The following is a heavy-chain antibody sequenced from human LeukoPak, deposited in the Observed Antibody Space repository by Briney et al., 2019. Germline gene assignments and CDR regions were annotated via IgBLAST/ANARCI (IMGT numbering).Heavy chain of an antibody. CDR1: GYTFTSYA. CDR3: ARSYCSSTSCYDFDY. Sequence: GASVKVSCKASGYTFTSYAMHWVRQAPGQRLEWMGWINVGNGNTKYSQKFQDRVTITRYTSASTAYMELSRLRSEDTAVYYCARSYCSSTSCYDFDYWGQGTLVTVSS. CDR2: INVGNGNT. J-gene: IGHJ4*02. D-gene: IGHD2-2*01. V-gene: IGHV1-3*01.